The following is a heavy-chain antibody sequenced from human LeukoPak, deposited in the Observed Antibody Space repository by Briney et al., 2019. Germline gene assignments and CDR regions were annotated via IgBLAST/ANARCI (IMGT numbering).Heavy chain of an antibody. Sequence: ASVKVSCKASGYTFTSHYMHWVRQAPGQGLEWMGIINPSGGSTSYAQKFQGRVTMTRDTSTSTVYMELSSLRSEDTAVYYCARTFYGDYVHLIFDYWGQGTLVTVSS. CDR2: INPSGGST. V-gene: IGHV1-46*01. CDR3: ARTFYGDYVHLIFDY. J-gene: IGHJ4*02. D-gene: IGHD4-17*01. CDR1: GYTFTSHY.